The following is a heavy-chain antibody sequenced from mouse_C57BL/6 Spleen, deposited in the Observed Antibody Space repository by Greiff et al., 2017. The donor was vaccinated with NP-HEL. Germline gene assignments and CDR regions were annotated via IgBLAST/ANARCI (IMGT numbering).Heavy chain of an antibody. D-gene: IGHD4-1*01. J-gene: IGHJ3*01. CDR2: IYPGSGST. Sequence: VQLHQSGAELVKPGASVKMSCKASGYTFTSYWITWVKQRPGQGLEWIGDIYPGSGSTNYNEKFKSKGTLTVDTSSSTAYMPLSSLTYEDSAVYYWAREGGVTGTWFADGGEGTLGTVS. CDR3: AREGGVTGTWFAD. CDR1: GYTFTSYW. V-gene: IGHV1-55*01.